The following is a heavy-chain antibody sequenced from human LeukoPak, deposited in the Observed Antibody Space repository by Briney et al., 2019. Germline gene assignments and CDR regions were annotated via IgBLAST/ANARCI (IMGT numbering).Heavy chain of an antibody. Sequence: PGRSLRLSCAASGFTFSSYGMHWVRQAPGKGLEWVAVIWYDGSNKYYADSVEGRFTISRDNSKNTLYLQMNSLRAEDTAVYYCARAILGYRYYYYGMDVWGQGTTVTVSS. CDR1: GFTFSSYG. CDR2: IWYDGSNK. V-gene: IGHV3-33*01. D-gene: IGHD3-9*01. J-gene: IGHJ6*02. CDR3: ARAILGYRYYYYGMDV.